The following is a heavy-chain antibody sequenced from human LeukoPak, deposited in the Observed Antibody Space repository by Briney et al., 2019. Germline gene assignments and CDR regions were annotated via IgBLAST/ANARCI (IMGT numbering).Heavy chain of an antibody. CDR3: ARPQYYYDSSDLFDI. Sequence: GGSLRLSCAASGFTFSSYSMNWVRQAPGKGLEWVSSISSSSSYIYYADSVEGRFTISRDNAKNSLYLQMNSLRAEDTAVYYCARPQYYYDSSDLFDIWGQGTMVTVSS. D-gene: IGHD3-22*01. J-gene: IGHJ3*02. CDR1: GFTFSSYS. V-gene: IGHV3-21*01. CDR2: ISSSSSYI.